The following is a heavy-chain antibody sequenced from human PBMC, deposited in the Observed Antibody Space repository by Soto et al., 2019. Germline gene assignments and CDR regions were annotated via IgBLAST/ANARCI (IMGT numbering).Heavy chain of an antibody. CDR2: INHSGST. V-gene: IGHV4-34*01. J-gene: IGHJ6*02. CDR1: GGSFSGYY. Sequence: QVQLQQWGAGLLKPSETLSLTCAVYGGSFSGYYWSWIRQPPGKGLEWIGEINHSGSTNYNPSLKSRVTISVDTSKNQFSLKLSSVTAADTAVYYCAGWLAAAVDKNSKYYYYGMDVWGQGTTVTVSS. CDR3: AGWLAAAVDKNSKYYYYGMDV. D-gene: IGHD6-13*01.